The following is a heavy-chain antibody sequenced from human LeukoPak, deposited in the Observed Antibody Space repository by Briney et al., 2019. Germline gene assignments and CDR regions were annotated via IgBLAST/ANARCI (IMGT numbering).Heavy chain of an antibody. V-gene: IGHV4-59*02. CDR2: IYSSGST. CDR1: GGFVISYF. CDR3: ARHLRADQSGGFAS. D-gene: IGHD1-26*01. Sequence: PSETLSLTCTVSGGFVISYFWSWIRPPPGEGLEWIGYIYSSGSTVYNPSLKSRLTMPVDTSKDQVSLKLRSVTAADTAVYYCARHLRADQSGGFASWGQGTLVIVSS. J-gene: IGHJ4*02.